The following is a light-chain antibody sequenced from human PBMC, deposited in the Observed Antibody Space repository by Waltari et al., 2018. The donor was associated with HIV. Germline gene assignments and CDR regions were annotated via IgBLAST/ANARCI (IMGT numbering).Light chain of an antibody. CDR3: HQSSTLPFT. J-gene: IGKJ3*01. CDR2: YAS. CDR1: QSICRS. V-gene: IGKV6-21*01. Sequence: EIVLTQSPDFQSVTPKEKVTITCRARQSICRSLHWYQQKPDQSPKLLIRYASQSFSGVPSRFSGSGSGTDFTLAINSLEAEDAATYYCHQSSTLPFTFGPGTKVDIK.